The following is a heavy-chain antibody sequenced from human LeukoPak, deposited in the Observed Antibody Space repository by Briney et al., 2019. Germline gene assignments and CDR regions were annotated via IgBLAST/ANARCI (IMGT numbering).Heavy chain of an antibody. D-gene: IGHD4-11*01. CDR1: GGSISSYY. V-gene: IGHV4-4*07. CDR3: ARDSDFSNYGEWGYYYYYMDV. Sequence: SETLSLTCTVSGGSISSYYWSWIRQPAGKGLEWIGRIYTSGSTNYNPSLKSRVTMSVDTSKNQFSLKLSSVTAADTAVYYCARDSDFSNYGEWGYYYYYMDVWGKGTTVTVSS. J-gene: IGHJ6*03. CDR2: IYTSGST.